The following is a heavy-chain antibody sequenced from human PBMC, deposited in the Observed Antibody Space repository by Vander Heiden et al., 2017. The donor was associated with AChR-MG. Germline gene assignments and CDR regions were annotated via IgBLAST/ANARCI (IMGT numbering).Heavy chain of an antibody. CDR1: GASIRRGDYY. D-gene: IGHD6-19*01. CDR2: IFHSGST. CDR3: ARDPGIALAGYYYGVDV. Sequence: QVQLQESGPGLVKPSQTLSLTCTVSGASIRRGDYYWSWIRQPPGKGLEWIGYIFHSGSTHYNPSLKSRVTISVDTSKNQFSLRLSSVTAADAAVYFCARDPGIALAGYYYGVDVWGQGTTVIVSS. J-gene: IGHJ6*02. V-gene: IGHV4-30-4*01.